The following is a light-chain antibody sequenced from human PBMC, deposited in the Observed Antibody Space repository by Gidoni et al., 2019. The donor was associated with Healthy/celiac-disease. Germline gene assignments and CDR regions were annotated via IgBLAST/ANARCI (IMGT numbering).Light chain of an antibody. CDR3: SSYTSSSTVVV. CDR1: SSDVGGYNY. J-gene: IGLJ2*01. Sequence: QSALTQPASVSGSPGQSITISCTGTSSDVGGYNYVSWYHQHPGKAPKLMIYDVSNRPSGVSNRFSGSKSGNTASLTISGLQAEDEADYYCSSYTSSSTVVVFGGGTKLTVL. CDR2: DVS. V-gene: IGLV2-14*01.